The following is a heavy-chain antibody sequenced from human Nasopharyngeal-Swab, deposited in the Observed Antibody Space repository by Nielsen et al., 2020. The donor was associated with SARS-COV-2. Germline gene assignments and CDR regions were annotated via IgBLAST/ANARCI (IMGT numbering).Heavy chain of an antibody. J-gene: IGHJ6*02. CDR3: AREDRWTLTSFYYALDV. V-gene: IGHV4-61*09. CDR2: MYTSGST. CDR1: GVSISSGSYY. Sequence: SETLSLTCSVSGVSISSGSYYWCWIRQPAGKGLERIGHMYTSGSTNYNPSLKSRVAISIDTSKNQFSLRLSSVTAADTAVYYCAREDRWTLTSFYYALDVWGQGTTVTVSS. D-gene: IGHD3-9*01.